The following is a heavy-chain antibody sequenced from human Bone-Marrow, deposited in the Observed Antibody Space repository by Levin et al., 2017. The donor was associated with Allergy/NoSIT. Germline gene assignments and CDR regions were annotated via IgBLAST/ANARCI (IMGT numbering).Heavy chain of an antibody. V-gene: IGHV1-3*01. CDR2: INAGNGNT. CDR1: GYTFTSYA. J-gene: IGHJ5*02. CDR3: AGGPDSSSWYDGWFDP. Sequence: GESLKISCKASGYTFTSYAMHWVRQAPGQRLEWMGWINAGNGNTKYSQKFQGRVTITRDTSASTAYMELSSLRSEDTAVYYCAGGPDSSSWYDGWFDPWGQGTLVTVSS. D-gene: IGHD6-13*01.